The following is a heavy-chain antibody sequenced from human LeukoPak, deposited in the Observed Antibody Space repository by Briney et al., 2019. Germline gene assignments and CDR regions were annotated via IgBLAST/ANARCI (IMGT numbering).Heavy chain of an antibody. CDR2: IYYSGST. J-gene: IGHJ5*02. V-gene: IGHV4-59*01. Sequence: TSETLSFTCTVSGGALTNYYWSWLRQPPGKGLEWIGYIYYSGSTFYNSSLQSRVTISVDRSKKQFSLKLSSVTAADTGVYYCARGGRTWFGPWGQGILVTVSS. CDR3: ARGGRTWFGP. D-gene: IGHD1-26*01. CDR1: GGALTNYY.